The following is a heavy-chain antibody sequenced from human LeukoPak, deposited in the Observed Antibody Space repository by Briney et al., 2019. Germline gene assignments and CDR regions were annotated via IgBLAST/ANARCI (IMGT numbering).Heavy chain of an antibody. V-gene: IGHV3-15*01. D-gene: IGHD6-19*01. J-gene: IGHJ4*02. CDR1: GFTFSNAW. CDR2: IKSKTDGGTT. CDR3: TTVWSSGWYRGSSGGVDY. Sequence: GGSLRLSCAASGFTFSNAWMSWVRQAPGKGLEWVGRIKSKTDGGTTDYAAPVKGRFTISRDDSKNTLYLQMNSLKTEDTAVYYCTTVWSSGWYRGSSGGVDYWGQGTLVTVSS.